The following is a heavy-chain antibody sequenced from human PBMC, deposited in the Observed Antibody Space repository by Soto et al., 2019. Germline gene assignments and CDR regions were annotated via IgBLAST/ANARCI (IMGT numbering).Heavy chain of an antibody. J-gene: IGHJ4*02. Sequence: ASVKVSCKASGYTFTGFYMHWVRQAPGQGLEWMGWINPNSGGTNYAQKFQGRVTMTRDTSISTAYMELSRLRSDDTAVYYCARAGGNSFPFDYWGQGTLVTVSS. CDR2: INPNSGGT. CDR3: ARAGGNSFPFDY. V-gene: IGHV1-2*02. CDR1: GYTFTGFY. D-gene: IGHD2-21*02.